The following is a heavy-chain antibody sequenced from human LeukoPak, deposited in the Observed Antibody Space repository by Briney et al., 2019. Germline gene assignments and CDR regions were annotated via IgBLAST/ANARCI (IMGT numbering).Heavy chain of an antibody. CDR3: ARDLGTHKGGIAAAGTSGDFDY. CDR1: GFTFSSYC. Sequence: PGGSLRLSCAASGFTFSSYCMSWVRQAPGKGLQWVASINQDGSEKYYVDSVKGRFTISRDNAKNSLYLQMNSLRAEDTAVYYCARDLGTHKGGIAAAGTSGDFDYWGQGTLVTVSS. CDR2: INQDGSEK. J-gene: IGHJ4*02. D-gene: IGHD6-13*01. V-gene: IGHV3-7*01.